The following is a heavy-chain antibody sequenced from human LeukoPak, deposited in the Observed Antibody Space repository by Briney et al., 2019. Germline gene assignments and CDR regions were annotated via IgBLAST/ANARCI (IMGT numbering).Heavy chain of an antibody. CDR1: GGSISSSSYY. CDR3: ARVYSRRGITMVRLFDY. CDR2: IYYSGST. D-gene: IGHD3-10*01. Sequence: PSETLSLTCTVSGGSISSSSYYWGWIRQPPGKGLEWIGSIYYSGSTYYNPSLKSRVTISVDTSKNQFSLKLSSVTAADTAVYYCARVYSRRGITMVRLFDYWGQGTLVTVSS. V-gene: IGHV4-39*07. J-gene: IGHJ4*02.